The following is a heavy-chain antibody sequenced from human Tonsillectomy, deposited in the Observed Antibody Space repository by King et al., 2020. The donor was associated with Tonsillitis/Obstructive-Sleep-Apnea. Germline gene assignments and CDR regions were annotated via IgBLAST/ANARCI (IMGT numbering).Heavy chain of an antibody. V-gene: IGHV3-21*01. Sequence: VQLVESGGGLVKPGGSLRLSCSASGFTFSSYSRNLVRQAPGKGLEWVSSISSISSYINYADSGKGRFTISRDNAKNSLYLQMNSLRAEDTAVYYCASLAYKSYYYMDVWGKGTTVTVSS. CDR1: GFTFSSYS. CDR2: ISSISSYI. D-gene: IGHD5-24*01. CDR3: ASLAYKSYYYMDV. J-gene: IGHJ6*03.